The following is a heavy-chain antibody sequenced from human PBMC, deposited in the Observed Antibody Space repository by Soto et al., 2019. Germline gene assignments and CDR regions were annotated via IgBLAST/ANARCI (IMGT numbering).Heavy chain of an antibody. CDR2: ISYDGSNK. J-gene: IGHJ4*02. CDR3: ANSGLELIYFDY. V-gene: IGHV3-30*18. Sequence: QVQLVESGVGLVQPGRSLRLSCAASGFTFSSYGMHWVRQAPGKGLEWVAVISYDGSNKYYADSVKGRFTISRDNSKNTLYQQMNSLRDEDTAVYYCANSGLELIYFDYWGQGTLVTASS. CDR1: GFTFSSYG. D-gene: IGHD1-7*01.